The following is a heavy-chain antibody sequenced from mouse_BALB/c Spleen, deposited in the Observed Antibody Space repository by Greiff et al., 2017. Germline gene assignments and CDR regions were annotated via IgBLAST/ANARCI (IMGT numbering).Heavy chain of an antibody. D-gene: IGHD1-1*01. CDR3: ARGGSSTDFDY. CDR1: GFSLTGYG. V-gene: IGHV2-6-7*01. J-gene: IGHJ2*01. CDR2: IWGDGST. Sequence: QVQLQQSGPGLVAPSQTLSITCTASGFSLTGYGVNWVRQPPGKGLEWLGMIWGDGSTDYNSALKSRLSISKDNSKSNVFLKMNSLQTDDTAGYYGARGGSSTDFDYWGQGTTLTVSS.